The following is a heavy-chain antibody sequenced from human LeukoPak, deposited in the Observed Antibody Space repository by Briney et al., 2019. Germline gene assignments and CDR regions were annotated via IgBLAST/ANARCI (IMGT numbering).Heavy chain of an antibody. V-gene: IGHV1-69*13. Sequence: ASVTVSCKASGGTFSSYAISWVRQAPGQGLEWMGGIIPIFGTANYAQKFQGRVTITADESTSTAYMELSSLRSEDTAVYYCAREPHYGSGSPHGVDVWGQGTTVTVSS. D-gene: IGHD3-10*01. CDR3: AREPHYGSGSPHGVDV. CDR2: IIPIFGTA. CDR1: GGTFSSYA. J-gene: IGHJ6*02.